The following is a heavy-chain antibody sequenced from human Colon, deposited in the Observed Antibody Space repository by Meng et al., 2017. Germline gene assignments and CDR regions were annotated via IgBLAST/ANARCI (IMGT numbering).Heavy chain of an antibody. J-gene: IGHJ4*02. CDR1: GGSINRNDYY. Sequence: QVQLQESGPGLVKPSQTLSLPCTVSGGSINRNDYYWSWIRQPPGKGLEWIGYIYHSGSTYYNPSLKSRVTISVDRSKNQFSLKLSSVTAADTAVYYCARGTPDYYFDYWGQGTLVTVSS. CDR2: IYHSGST. D-gene: IGHD4-23*01. CDR3: ARGTPDYYFDY. V-gene: IGHV4-30-2*01.